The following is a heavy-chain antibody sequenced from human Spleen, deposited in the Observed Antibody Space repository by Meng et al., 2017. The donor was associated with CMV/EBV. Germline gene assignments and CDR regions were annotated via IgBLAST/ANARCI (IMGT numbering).Heavy chain of an antibody. D-gene: IGHD1-26*01. J-gene: IGHJ5*02. CDR1: GFTFSDYY. CDR3: ARDPVGASIP. Sequence: GESLKISSAASGFTFSDYYMTWIRQAPGKGLQWVSYISPSGDTIYYTDSVQGRFTVSRDNARDSLYLQMNSLRAEDTAVYYCARDPVGASIPWGQGTLVTVSS. CDR2: ISPSGDTI. V-gene: IGHV3-11*01.